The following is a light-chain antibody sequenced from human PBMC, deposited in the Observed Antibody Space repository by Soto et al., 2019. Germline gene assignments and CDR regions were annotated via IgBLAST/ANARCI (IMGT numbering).Light chain of an antibody. J-gene: IGLJ1*01. V-gene: IGLV2-11*01. CDR2: DVS. Sequence: QSVLTQPRSVSGSPGQSVTISCTGTSSDVGGYNYVSWYQQYSGKAPKLMIYDVSKRPSGVPDRFSGSKSGNTASLTISGLQAEDEADYYCCSYADTNTFVFGTGTKVT. CDR3: CSYADTNTFV. CDR1: SSDVGGYNY.